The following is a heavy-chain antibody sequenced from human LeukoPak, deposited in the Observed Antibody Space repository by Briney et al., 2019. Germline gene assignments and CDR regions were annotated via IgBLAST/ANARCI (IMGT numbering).Heavy chain of an antibody. D-gene: IGHD2-2*02. V-gene: IGHV3-21*01. CDR3: AREGCSSTSCYMWGSRWFDP. CDR1: GFTFSSYS. J-gene: IGHJ5*02. CDR2: NSSGSSYI. Sequence: PGGSLRLSCAASGFTFSSYSMNWVRQAPGKGLEWVSSNSSGSSYIYYADSVKGRFTISRDNAKNSLYLQMNSLRAEDTAVYYCAREGCSSTSCYMWGSRWFDPWGQGTLVTVSS.